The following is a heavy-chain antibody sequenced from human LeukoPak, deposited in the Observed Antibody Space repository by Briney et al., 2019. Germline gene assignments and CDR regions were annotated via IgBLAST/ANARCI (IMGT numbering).Heavy chain of an antibody. CDR3: ARGGSYCGSTSCYFDY. D-gene: IGHD2-2*01. V-gene: IGHV3-30*07. CDR2: ISYDGSNK. Sequence: GGSLRLSCAASGFTFSSYAMHWVRQAPGKGLEWVAVISYDGSNKYYADSVKGRFTISRDNSKNTLYLQMNSLRAEDTAVYYCARGGSYCGSTSCYFDYWGQGTLVTVSS. J-gene: IGHJ4*02. CDR1: GFTFSSYA.